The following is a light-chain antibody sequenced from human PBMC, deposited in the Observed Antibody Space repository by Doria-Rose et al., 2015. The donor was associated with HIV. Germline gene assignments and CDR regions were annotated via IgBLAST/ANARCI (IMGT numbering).Light chain of an antibody. CDR3: LQDYNYPWT. V-gene: IGKV1-6*01. CDR1: QGITND. J-gene: IGKJ1*01. CDR2: TAS. Sequence: IRVTQSPSSLSASVGDRVTITCRASQGITNDLGWYQHKPGKAPKLLIYTASSLQSGVPSRFSGSGSGTDFTLTISSLQPEDFATYYCLQDYNYPWTFGQGTKVEIK.